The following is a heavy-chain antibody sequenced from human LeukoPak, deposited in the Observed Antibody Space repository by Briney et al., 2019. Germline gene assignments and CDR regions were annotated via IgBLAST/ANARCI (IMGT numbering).Heavy chain of an antibody. CDR1: GGSISSGSYY. CDR2: IYTSGST. Sequence: SQTLSLTCTVSGGSISSGSYYWSWIRQPAGKGLEWIGRIYTSGSTNYNPSLKSRVTISVDTSKNQFSLELSSVTAADTAVYHCARAHRRWAAAGSFDYWGQGTLVTVSS. CDR3: ARAHRRWAAAGSFDY. J-gene: IGHJ4*02. V-gene: IGHV4-61*02. D-gene: IGHD6-13*01.